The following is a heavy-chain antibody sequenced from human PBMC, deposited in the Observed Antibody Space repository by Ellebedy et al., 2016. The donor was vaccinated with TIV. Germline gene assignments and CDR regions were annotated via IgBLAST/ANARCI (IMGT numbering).Heavy chain of an antibody. J-gene: IGHJ5*02. V-gene: IGHV4-59*08. Sequence: SETLSLTCSVSGVFINSYFWGWIRQPPGRGLEWIGYSYYNGSTSYNPSLKSRVSISVDTSKNQFALRLSSVTAADTAVYFCARTGYSSSWLVNWFDPWGQGILVTVSS. CDR2: SYYNGST. CDR1: GVFINSYF. D-gene: IGHD6-13*01. CDR3: ARTGYSSSWLVNWFDP.